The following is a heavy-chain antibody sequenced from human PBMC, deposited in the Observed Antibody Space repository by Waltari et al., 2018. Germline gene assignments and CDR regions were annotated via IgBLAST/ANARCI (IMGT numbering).Heavy chain of an antibody. CDR2: ISSSSSYI. D-gene: IGHD1-26*01. Sequence: EVQLVESGGGLVKPGGSLRLSCAASVFTFSSYSMNWVRQAPGKGLEWVSSISSSSSYIYYADSVKGRFTISRDNAKNSLYLQMNSLRAEDTAVYYCAREIRGAPAAFDIWGQGTMVTVSS. V-gene: IGHV3-21*01. J-gene: IGHJ3*02. CDR1: VFTFSSYS. CDR3: AREIRGAPAAFDI.